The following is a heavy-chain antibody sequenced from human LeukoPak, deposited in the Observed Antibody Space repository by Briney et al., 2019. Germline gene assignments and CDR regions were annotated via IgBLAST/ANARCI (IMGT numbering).Heavy chain of an antibody. D-gene: IGHD2-15*01. V-gene: IGHV3-21*01. CDR2: IGYTSNDK. J-gene: IGHJ6*02. CDR3: ARDSIVVVVAATLRDYYYGMDV. Sequence: GGSLRLSCAASGFTFSTSTMNWVRQAPGKGLEWVSSIGYTSNDKYYADSVKGRFTISRDNAKNSLYLQMNSLRAEDTAVYYCARDSIVVVVAATLRDYYYGMDVWGQGTTVTVSS. CDR1: GFTFSTST.